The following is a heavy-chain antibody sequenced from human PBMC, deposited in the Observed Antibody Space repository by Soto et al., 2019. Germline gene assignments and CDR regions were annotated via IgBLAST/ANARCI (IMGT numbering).Heavy chain of an antibody. D-gene: IGHD2-8*01. V-gene: IGHV1-18*01. CDR2: ISAYNGNT. CDR1: GYTFTSYG. J-gene: IGHJ4*02. Sequence: ASVKVSCKASGYTFTSYGISWVRQAPGQGLEWMGWISAYNGNTNYAQKLQGRVTMTTDTSTSTAYMELRSLRSDDTAVCYCARGRPYCTNGVCYIAYFDYWGQGTLVTVSS. CDR3: ARGRPYCTNGVCYIAYFDY.